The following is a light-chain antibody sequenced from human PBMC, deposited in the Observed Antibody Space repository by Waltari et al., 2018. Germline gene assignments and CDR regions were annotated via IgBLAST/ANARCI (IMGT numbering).Light chain of an antibody. CDR2: WAS. CDR1: QRVLNSSNNKNY. V-gene: IGKV4-1*01. CDR3: QHYYSSPLT. Sequence: DIVMTQSPDSLAVSLGERATINCKSSQRVLNSSNNKNYLAWYQQKPGQPPKLLIYWASTRESGVPDRFSGSGSGTDFPLTISSLQAEDVAVYYCQHYYSSPLTFGGGTKVEIK. J-gene: IGKJ4*01.